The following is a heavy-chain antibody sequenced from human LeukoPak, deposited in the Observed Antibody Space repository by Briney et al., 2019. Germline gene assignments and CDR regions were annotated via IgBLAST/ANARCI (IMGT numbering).Heavy chain of an antibody. V-gene: IGHV1-69*05. Sequence: SVKVSCKAPGGTFSSYAISWVRQAPGQGLEWMGGIIPIFGTANYAQKFQGRVTITTDESTSTAYMELSSLRSEDTAVYYCARDSTSYSSSIYFQHWGQGTLVTVSS. CDR3: ARDSTSYSSSIYFQH. J-gene: IGHJ1*01. CDR1: GGTFSSYA. CDR2: IIPIFGTA. D-gene: IGHD6-13*01.